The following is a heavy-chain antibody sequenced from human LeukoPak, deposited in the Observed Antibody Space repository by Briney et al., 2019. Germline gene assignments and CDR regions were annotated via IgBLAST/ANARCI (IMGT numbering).Heavy chain of an antibody. CDR3: ARTGIQLWPDY. CDR2: ISSSSSTI. J-gene: IGHJ4*02. CDR1: GFTFDDYA. V-gene: IGHV3-48*01. D-gene: IGHD5-18*01. Sequence: GGSLRLSCAASGFTFDDYAMPWVRQAPGKGLEWVSYISSSSSTIYYADSVKGRFTISRDNAKNSLYLQMNSLRAEDTAVYYCARTGIQLWPDYWGQGTLVTVSS.